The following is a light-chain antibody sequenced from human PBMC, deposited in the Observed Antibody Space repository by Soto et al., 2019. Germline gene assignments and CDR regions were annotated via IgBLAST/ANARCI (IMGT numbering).Light chain of an antibody. CDR2: DVS. Sequence: QSALTQPPSVSGSPGQSVTISCTGTGSDVGSYNRVSWYQQPPGTAPKLMIYDVSNRPSGVPDRFSGSQSGNTASLTISGLQAEDEADYYCSSYTSSNTYVFGTGTKVTVL. CDR3: SSYTSSNTYV. J-gene: IGLJ1*01. CDR1: GSDVGSYNR. V-gene: IGLV2-18*02.